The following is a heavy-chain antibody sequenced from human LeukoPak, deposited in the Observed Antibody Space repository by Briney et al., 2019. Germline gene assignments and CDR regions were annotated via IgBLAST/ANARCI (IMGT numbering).Heavy chain of an antibody. D-gene: IGHD2-21*02. CDR3: ARTYMTSARFDP. V-gene: IGHV4-31*03. Sequence: SETLSLTCTVSGGSISSGGYYWSWIRQHPGKGLEWIGYIHYSGSTYYNPSLKSRVTISVDTSENQFSLKLRYVTAADTAVYYCARTYMTSARFDPWGQGTLVTVSS. J-gene: IGHJ5*02. CDR2: IHYSGST. CDR1: GGSISSGGYY.